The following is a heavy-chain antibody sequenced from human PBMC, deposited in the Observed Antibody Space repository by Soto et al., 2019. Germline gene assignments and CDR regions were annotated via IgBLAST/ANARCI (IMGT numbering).Heavy chain of an antibody. CDR3: ARTEDSYSSYYFDY. D-gene: IGHD5-18*01. CDR2: IYYSGST. V-gene: IGHV4-31*03. J-gene: IGHJ4*02. Sequence: SETLSLTCTVSGGSISSGGYYWSWIRQHPGKGLEWIGYIYYSGSTYYNPSLKSRVTISVDTSKNQFSLKLSSVTAADTAVYYCARTEDSYSSYYFDYWGQGTLVTVSS. CDR1: GGSISSGGYY.